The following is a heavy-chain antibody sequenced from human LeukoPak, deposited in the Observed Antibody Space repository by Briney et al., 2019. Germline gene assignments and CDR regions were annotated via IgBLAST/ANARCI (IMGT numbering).Heavy chain of an antibody. V-gene: IGHV4-61*08. CDR2: IYYSGST. CDR3: ARTLRFLEWLPFDY. Sequence: SETLSLTCTVSGGSISSGDYYWSWIRQPPGKGLEWIGYIYYSGSTYYNPSLKSRVTISVDTSKNQFSLKLSSVTAADTAVYYCARTLRFLEWLPFDYWGQGTLVTVSS. D-gene: IGHD3-3*01. J-gene: IGHJ4*02. CDR1: GGSISSGDYY.